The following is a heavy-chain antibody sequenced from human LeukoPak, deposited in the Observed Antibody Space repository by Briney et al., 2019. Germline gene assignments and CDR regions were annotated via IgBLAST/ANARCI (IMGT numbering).Heavy chain of an antibody. D-gene: IGHD2-2*01. Sequence: GASVKVSCKASGGTFSSYAISWVRQAPGQGLEWMGGIIPIFGTANYAQKFQGRVTITADESTSTAYMELSSLRSEDTAVYYCARGRDIVVVPAVIYYYYGMDVWGQGTTVTVSS. CDR2: IIPIFGTA. V-gene: IGHV1-69*01. J-gene: IGHJ6*02. CDR3: ARGRDIVVVPAVIYYYYGMDV. CDR1: GGTFSSYA.